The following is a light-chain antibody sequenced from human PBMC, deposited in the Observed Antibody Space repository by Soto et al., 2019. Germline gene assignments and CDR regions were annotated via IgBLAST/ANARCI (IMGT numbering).Light chain of an antibody. Sequence: EIVLTQSPGTLSLSPGERATLSCRASQSVSSSHLAWYQHKPGQAPRLLIYAASSRATGSPDRFSGSGAGTDFTLTISSLQPEDFATYYCQQSYSTPTFGQGTRLEIK. V-gene: IGKV3-20*01. J-gene: IGKJ5*01. CDR1: QSVSSSH. CDR2: AAS. CDR3: QQSYSTPT.